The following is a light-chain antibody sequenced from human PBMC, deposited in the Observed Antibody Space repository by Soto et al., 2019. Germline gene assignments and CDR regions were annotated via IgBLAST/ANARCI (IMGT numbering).Light chain of an antibody. CDR2: DVY. Sequence: QSVLTQPRSVSGSPGQSVTISCTGTSSDFGSYNYVSWYQQHPGKAPKLIIYDVYNRPSGVSHRFSGSKSGDTASLTISGLQAEDEADYYCTSYTSSTPFYVFGTGTKVTVL. CDR3: TSYTSSTPFYV. CDR1: SSDFGSYNY. J-gene: IGLJ1*01. V-gene: IGLV2-11*01.